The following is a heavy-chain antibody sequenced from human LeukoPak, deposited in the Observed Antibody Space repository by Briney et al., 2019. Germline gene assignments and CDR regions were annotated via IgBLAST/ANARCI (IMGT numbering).Heavy chain of an antibody. V-gene: IGHV4-4*08. CDR3: ASGDYGAGSPVMRY. D-gene: IGHD3-10*01. Sequence: SETLSLTCTVSGGSMNTYYWTWIRQPAGKGLQWIGYIYPSSFTNYNPSLKSRVTISVDTSKNQFSLKLSSVTAADTAVYYCASGDYGAGSPVMRYWGHGTLVIVSS. CDR2: IYPSSFT. CDR1: GGSMNTYY. J-gene: IGHJ4*01.